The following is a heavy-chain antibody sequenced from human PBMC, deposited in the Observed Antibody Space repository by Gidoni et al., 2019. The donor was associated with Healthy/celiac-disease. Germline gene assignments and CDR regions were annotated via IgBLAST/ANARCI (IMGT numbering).Heavy chain of an antibody. CDR3: ASPGIAAAGLDAFDI. CDR1: GGSFSGYY. D-gene: IGHD6-13*01. Sequence: VQLQQWGAGLFKPSKTLSLTCAVYGGSFSGYYWSWIRQPPGKGLEWIGEINHSGSTNYNPSLKRLVTISVDTSKNQFSLKLSSVTAADTAVYYCASPGIAAAGLDAFDIWGQGTMVTVSS. V-gene: IGHV4-34*01. J-gene: IGHJ3*02. CDR2: INHSGST.